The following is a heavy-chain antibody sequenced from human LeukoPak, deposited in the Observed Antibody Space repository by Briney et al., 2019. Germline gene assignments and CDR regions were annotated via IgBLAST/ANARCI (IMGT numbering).Heavy chain of an antibody. D-gene: IGHD5-24*01. J-gene: IGHJ6*03. CDR1: GGTFSTYV. CDR2: IIPIFGRT. Sequence: SVKVSCKASGGTFSTYVISWVRQAPGQGLEWMGGIIPIFGRTNYAQKFQGRVTIIADKSTSTAYMELSSLRPEHTAVYFCARIDRDGFNSLPPYYYYYSMDVWGKGTTVTVSS. V-gene: IGHV1-69*06. CDR3: ARIDRDGFNSLPPYYYYYSMDV.